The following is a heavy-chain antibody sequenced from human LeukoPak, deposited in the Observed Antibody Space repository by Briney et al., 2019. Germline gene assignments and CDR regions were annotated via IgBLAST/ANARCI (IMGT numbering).Heavy chain of an antibody. CDR1: GDSISSGSYY. CDR2: IYTSGST. D-gene: IGHD3-22*01. J-gene: IGHJ4*02. V-gene: IGHV4-61*02. CDR3: ARGLYYDSSGHDY. Sequence: SETLSLTCTVSGDSISSGSYYWSWIRQPAGKGLEWIGRIYTSGSTNYNPSLKSRVTISVDTSKNQFSLKLSSVTAADTAVYYCARGLYYDSSGHDYWGQGTLVTVSS.